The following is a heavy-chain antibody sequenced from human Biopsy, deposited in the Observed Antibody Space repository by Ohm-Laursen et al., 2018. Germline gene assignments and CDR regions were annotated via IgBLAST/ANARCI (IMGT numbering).Heavy chain of an antibody. Sequence: SLRLSCAASGFSFSSYGMHWVRQAPGKGLEWVAVLWYDGTNKYYADSVKGRFTISRDNSKSTLYLQMNSLRAEDTAMYYCARPTNARAGGAPFDIWGQGTMVTVSS. CDR3: ARPTNARAGGAPFDI. CDR2: LWYDGTNK. D-gene: IGHD1-1*01. V-gene: IGHV3-33*01. J-gene: IGHJ3*02. CDR1: GFSFSSYG.